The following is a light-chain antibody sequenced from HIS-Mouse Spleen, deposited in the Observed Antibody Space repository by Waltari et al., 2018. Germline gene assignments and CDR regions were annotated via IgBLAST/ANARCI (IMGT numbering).Light chain of an antibody. V-gene: IGLV1-47*01. CDR2: RNN. Sequence: QSVLTQPPSASGTPGQRVTISCSGSSSNIGSNYVYWYQQLPGTAPKLLIYRNNLRPSGFPDRFSGSKSGTSASLAISVLRSEDEADYYCAAWDDSLSGPVFGGGTKLTVL. CDR1: SSNIGSNY. J-gene: IGLJ3*02. CDR3: AAWDDSLSGPV.